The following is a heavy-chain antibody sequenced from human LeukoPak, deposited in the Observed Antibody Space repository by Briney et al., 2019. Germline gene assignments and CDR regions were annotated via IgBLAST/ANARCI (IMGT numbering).Heavy chain of an antibody. D-gene: IGHD1-7*01. Sequence: ASVTVSCKASGGTFSSYAISWVRQAPGQGLEWMGGIIPIFGTANYAQKFQGRVTITTDEPTSTAYMELSSLRSEDTAVYYCARVDWNYESKMDVWGKGTTVTVSS. V-gene: IGHV1-69*05. CDR1: GGTFSSYA. J-gene: IGHJ6*04. CDR3: ARVDWNYESKMDV. CDR2: IIPIFGTA.